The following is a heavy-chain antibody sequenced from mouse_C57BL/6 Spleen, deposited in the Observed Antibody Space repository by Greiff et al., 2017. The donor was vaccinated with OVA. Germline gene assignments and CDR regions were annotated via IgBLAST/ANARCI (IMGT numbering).Heavy chain of an antibody. CDR1: GYTFTSYW. D-gene: IGHD3-2*02. J-gene: IGHJ4*01. CDR3: ARGGLSSGYTFYYAMDY. V-gene: IGHV1-53*01. CDR2: INPSNGGT. Sequence: QVQLQQPGTELVKPGASVKLSCKASGYTFTSYWMHWVKQRPGQGLEWIGNINPSNGGTNYNEKFKSKATLTVDKSSSTAYMQLSSLTSEDSAVYYCARGGLSSGYTFYYAMDYWGQGTSVTVSS.